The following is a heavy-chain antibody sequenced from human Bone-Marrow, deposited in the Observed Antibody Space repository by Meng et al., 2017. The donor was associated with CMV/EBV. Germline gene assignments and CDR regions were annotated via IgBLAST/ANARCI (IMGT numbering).Heavy chain of an antibody. V-gene: IGHV3-21*01. CDR3: ASYYCSSTSCYGMDV. D-gene: IGHD2-2*01. J-gene: IGHJ6*02. CDR1: GFTFSSYS. CDR2: ISSSSYI. Sequence: GGSLRLSCAASGFTFSSYSMNWVRQAPGKGLEWVSSISSSSYIYYADSVKGRFTISRDNAKNSLYLQMNSLRAEDTAVYYCASYYCSSTSCYGMDVCGQGTTVTVSS.